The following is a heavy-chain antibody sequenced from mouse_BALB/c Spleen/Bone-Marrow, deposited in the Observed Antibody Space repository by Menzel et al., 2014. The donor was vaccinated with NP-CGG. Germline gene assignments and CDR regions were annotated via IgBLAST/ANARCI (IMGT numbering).Heavy chain of an antibody. V-gene: IGHV1-82*01. Sequence: QVQLQQSGPELVKPGASAKISCTASGYSFSSSWMNWVKQRPGQGLEWIGRIYPGDGDTNYNGKFKGKATLTADKSSSTAYMQLSSLTSVDSAVYFCARDGYGERNYFDYWGQGTTLTVSS. CDR2: IYPGDGDT. CDR3: ARDGYGERNYFDY. J-gene: IGHJ2*01. CDR1: GYSFSSSW. D-gene: IGHD2-13*01.